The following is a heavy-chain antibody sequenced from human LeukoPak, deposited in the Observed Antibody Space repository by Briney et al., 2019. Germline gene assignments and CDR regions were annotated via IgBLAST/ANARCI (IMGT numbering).Heavy chain of an antibody. J-gene: IGHJ5*02. D-gene: IGHD6-6*01. V-gene: IGHV3-30*01. CDR2: ISYDGSNK. CDR1: GFTFSSYA. CDR3: ARDRIAAYNWFDP. Sequence: GGSLRLSCAASGFTFSSYAMHWVRQAPGKGLEWVAVISYDGSNKYCADSVKGRFTISRDNSKNTLYLQMNSLRAEDTAVYYCARDRIAAYNWFDPWGQGTLVTVSS.